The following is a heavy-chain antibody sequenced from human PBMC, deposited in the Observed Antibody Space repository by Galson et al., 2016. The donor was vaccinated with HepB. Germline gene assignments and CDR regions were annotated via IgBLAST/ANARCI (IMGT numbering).Heavy chain of an antibody. Sequence: SETLSLTCAVSGGPISSSKWWSWVRQPPGKGPEWIGDISLSGGTSYIPSLRRRVTISIDKSKNQFSLKLSSVTAADTAVFYCARGCPGGGDCQGGLDYWGQGILVTVSS. J-gene: IGHJ4*02. D-gene: IGHD2-21*02. CDR1: GGPISSSKW. CDR2: ISLSGGT. CDR3: ARGCPGGGDCQGGLDY. V-gene: IGHV4-4*02.